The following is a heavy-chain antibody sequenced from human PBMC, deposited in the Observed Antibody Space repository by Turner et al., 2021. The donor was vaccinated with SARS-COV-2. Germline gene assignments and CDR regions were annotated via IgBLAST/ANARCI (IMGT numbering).Heavy chain of an antibody. J-gene: IGHJ4*02. D-gene: IGHD6-19*01. CDR1: GYSFTSYW. CDR3: ARQDTGYSSGGYKDYYFDY. CDR2: IYPGDSDT. V-gene: IGHV5-51*01. Sequence: EVQLVQSGAEVKKPGESLKISCKGSGYSFTSYWIVWVRQMPGKGLEGMGIIYPGDSDTRYSPSFQGQVTISADKSISTAYLQWSNLKASDTAMYYCARQDTGYSSGGYKDYYFDYWGQGTLVTVSS.